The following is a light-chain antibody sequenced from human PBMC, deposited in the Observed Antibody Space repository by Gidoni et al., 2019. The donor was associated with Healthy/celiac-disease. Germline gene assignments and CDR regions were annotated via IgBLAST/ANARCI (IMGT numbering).Light chain of an antibody. CDR3: LLSYSGARV. V-gene: IGLV7-46*01. CDR1: TGAVTSGHY. J-gene: IGLJ3*02. CDR2: DTG. Sequence: QAVVTQEPSLTVSPGGTVTPTCGSSTGAVTSGHYPYWFQQKPGQAPRPLIYDTGNKHSWTPARFSGSLLGGKAALTLSGAQPEDEAEYYCLLSYSGARVFGGGTKLTVL.